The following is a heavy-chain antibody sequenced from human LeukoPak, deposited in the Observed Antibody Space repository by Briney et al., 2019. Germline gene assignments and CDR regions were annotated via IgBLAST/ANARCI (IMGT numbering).Heavy chain of an antibody. V-gene: IGHV4-30-2*01. CDR3: ARSRAAAGTIHFDY. CDR2: IYHSGST. J-gene: IGHJ4*02. CDR1: GGSISSGGYY. Sequence: SETLSLTCTVSGGSISSGGYYWSWIRQPPGKGLEWIGYIYHSGSTYYNPSLKSRVTISVDRSKNQFSLKLSSVTAADTAVYYCARSRAAAGTIHFDYWGQGTLVTVSS. D-gene: IGHD6-13*01.